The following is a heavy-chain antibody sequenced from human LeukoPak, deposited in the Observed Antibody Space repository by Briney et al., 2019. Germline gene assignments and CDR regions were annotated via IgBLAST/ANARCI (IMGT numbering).Heavy chain of an antibody. CDR2: ISWNSGSI. J-gene: IGHJ3*01. CDR3: AKLMSSGSHDAFDF. D-gene: IGHD1-14*01. CDR1: GFTFDDYA. Sequence: GGSLGLSCAASGFTFDDYAMHWVRQAPGKGLEWVSGISWNSGSIGYADSVKGRFTISRDNAKNSLYLQMNSLRAEDTALYYCAKLMSSGSHDAFDFWGQGTMVTVSS. V-gene: IGHV3-9*01.